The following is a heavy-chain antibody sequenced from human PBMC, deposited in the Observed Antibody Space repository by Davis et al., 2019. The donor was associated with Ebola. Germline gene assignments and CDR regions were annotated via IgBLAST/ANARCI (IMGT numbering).Heavy chain of an antibody. CDR1: GGTFSSYA. CDR3: ARSQVGWFDP. CDR2: MNPNSGNT. V-gene: IGHV1-8*02. J-gene: IGHJ5*02. Sequence: AASVKVSCKASGGTFSSYAISWVRQAPGQGLEWMGWMNPNSGNTGYAQKFQGRVTMTRNTSISTAYMELSSLRSEDTAVYYCARSQVGWFDPWGQGTLVTVSS.